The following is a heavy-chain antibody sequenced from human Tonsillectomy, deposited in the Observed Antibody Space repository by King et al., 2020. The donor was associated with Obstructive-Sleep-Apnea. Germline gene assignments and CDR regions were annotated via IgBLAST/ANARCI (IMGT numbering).Heavy chain of an antibody. D-gene: IGHD5-12*01. CDR2: ITSSSNTI. J-gene: IGHJ4*02. V-gene: IGHV3-48*04. CDR1: GFTFSSYS. Sequence: VQLVESGGGLVQPGGSLRLSCAASGFTFSSYSMNWVRQAPGKVLEWVSYITSSSNTIYYADSVRGRFTISRDNAKNSLYLQMNSLRAEDTAVYYCTRDSGDSGYDSRPIWGQGILVTVSS. CDR3: TRDSGDSGYDSRPI.